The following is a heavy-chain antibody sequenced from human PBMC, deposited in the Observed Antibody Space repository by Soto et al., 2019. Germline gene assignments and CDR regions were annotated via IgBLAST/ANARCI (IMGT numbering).Heavy chain of an antibody. V-gene: IGHV3-23*01. CDR2: ISSGGEST. CDR1: GFTFSNFA. CDR3: ATGPTKVGSIHLVFDL. Sequence: GGSLRLSCAASGFTFSNFAMNWVRQAPGKGLEWVSLISSGGESTYYADSVRGRFTISRDNSKRTLYLQLNSLGAEDTAVYFCATGPTKVGSIHLVFDLWGHGTMVTVYS. J-gene: IGHJ4*01. D-gene: IGHD1-26*01.